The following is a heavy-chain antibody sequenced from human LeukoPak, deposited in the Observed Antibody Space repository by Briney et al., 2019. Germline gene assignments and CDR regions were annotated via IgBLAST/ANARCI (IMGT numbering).Heavy chain of an antibody. CDR2: IYYSGST. V-gene: IGHV4-39*01. J-gene: IGHJ4*02. CDR1: GGSISSSSYY. Sequence: SETLSLTCTVSGGSISSSSYYWGWIRQPPGKGLEGIGSIYYSGSTYYNPSLKSRVTISVDTSKNQFSLKLSSVTAADTAVYYCASKYYDFWSGYSPAPLDYWGQGTLVTVSS. D-gene: IGHD3-3*01. CDR3: ASKYYDFWSGYSPAPLDY.